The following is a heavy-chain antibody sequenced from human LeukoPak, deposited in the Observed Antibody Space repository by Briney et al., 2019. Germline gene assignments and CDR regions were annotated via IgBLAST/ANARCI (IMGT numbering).Heavy chain of an antibody. CDR2: IYYSGTT. CDR3: ARRGVDGHFDY. D-gene: IGHD5-24*01. CDR1: GGSVTSNGYY. Sequence: SETLSLTCTVSGGSVTSNGYYWGWFRQPPGLGVESIGIIYYSGTTYYNPSLKSRVTVSLETTKNQFSLRLFSATDTDTAMYYCARRGVDGHFDYWGQGNLVTVSS. V-gene: IGHV4-39*01. J-gene: IGHJ4*02.